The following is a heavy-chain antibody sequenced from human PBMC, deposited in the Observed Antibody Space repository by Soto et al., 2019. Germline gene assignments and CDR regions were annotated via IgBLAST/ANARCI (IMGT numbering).Heavy chain of an antibody. Sequence: QVQLQESGPGLVKPSQTLSLTCTVSRGSISSGDYYWSWIRQPPGKGLEWIGYVYYSGSAYYNPSHKTRVTISVDTSKNQFSLELSSVTAADTAVYYCARVPEYSSPYYGMDVWGQGTTVTVSS. CDR1: RGSISSGDYY. V-gene: IGHV4-30-4*01. J-gene: IGHJ6*02. CDR2: VYYSGSA. D-gene: IGHD6-6*01. CDR3: ARVPEYSSPYYGMDV.